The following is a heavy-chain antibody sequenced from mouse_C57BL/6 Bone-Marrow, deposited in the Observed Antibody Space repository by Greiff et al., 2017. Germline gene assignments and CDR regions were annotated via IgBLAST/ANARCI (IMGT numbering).Heavy chain of an antibody. J-gene: IGHJ3*01. Sequence: EVQLQQSGPELVKPGASVKMSCKASGYTFTDYNMHWVKQSHGKSLEWIGYINPNNGGTSYNQKFKGKATLTVNKSSSTAYMGLRSLTSEDSAVYYCAKVYDGYYVKFAYWGQGTLVTVSA. CDR1: GYTFTDYN. D-gene: IGHD2-3*01. CDR3: AKVYDGYYVKFAY. V-gene: IGHV1-22*01. CDR2: INPNNGGT.